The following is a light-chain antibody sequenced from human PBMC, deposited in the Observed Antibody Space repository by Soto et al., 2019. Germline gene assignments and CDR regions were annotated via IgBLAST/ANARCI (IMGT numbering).Light chain of an antibody. V-gene: IGKV3-15*01. CDR3: QQYDDWPQLT. Sequence: EIVMTQSPVTLSVSPGERATLSCRASQSVGTNLAWYQQKPGQAPGLLISGASTSATGIPARFSGSGSGTEFTLTISSLQSEDFAIYYCQQYDDWPQLTFGGGTKLEIK. CDR1: QSVGTN. CDR2: GAS. J-gene: IGKJ4*01.